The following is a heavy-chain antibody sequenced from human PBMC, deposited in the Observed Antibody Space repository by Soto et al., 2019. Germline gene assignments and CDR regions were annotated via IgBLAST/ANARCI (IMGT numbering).Heavy chain of an antibody. D-gene: IGHD3-3*01. V-gene: IGHV2-5*02. J-gene: IGHJ4*02. Sequence: QSTLNESGPTVVKPAETLTLTCTFSGFSLTTSGVGVGWIRQSPGKAPEWLALIYWDDDKRYSASLKSRLTIPKDTSKNQVVLTMASVDPADTATYYCAHRILRTVFGLVTTTAIYFDFWGQGTPVVVSS. CDR1: GFSLTTSGVG. CDR2: IYWDDDK. CDR3: AHRILRTVFGLVTTTAIYFDF.